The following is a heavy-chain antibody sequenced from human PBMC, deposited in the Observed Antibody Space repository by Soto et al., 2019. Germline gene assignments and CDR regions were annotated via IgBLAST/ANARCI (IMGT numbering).Heavy chain of an antibody. J-gene: IGHJ4*02. CDR2: IFSSGVT. Sequence: QVQLQESGPGLVKPSETLSLTCSVSGGSFSPYSYYWGWIRQSPGKGLEWIGLIFSSGVTSYNPSLHSRVSISVDPTKRQVSLNLRSVTAADTASYYCAGGIYAPWHYPYWGQGALVTVSS. CDR3: AGGIYAPWHYPY. V-gene: IGHV4-39*01. CDR1: GGSFSPYSYY. D-gene: IGHD3-16*01.